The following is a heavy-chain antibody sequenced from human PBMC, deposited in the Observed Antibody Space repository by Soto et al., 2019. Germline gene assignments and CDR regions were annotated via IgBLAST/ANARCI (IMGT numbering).Heavy chain of an antibody. Sequence: QVQLQESGPGLVKPSQTLSVTCTVSGGSISGGTYYWSWIRQPPGQGLEWIGYIYFSGSTYYNPSLKSRVIISVDTSMNQFSLRLSSVTAADTAVYYSARGDWPTQMDVWGQGTTVSVSS. CDR3: ARGDWPTQMDV. V-gene: IGHV4-31*03. CDR1: GGSISGGTYY. CDR2: IYFSGST. J-gene: IGHJ6*02. D-gene: IGHD2-21*01.